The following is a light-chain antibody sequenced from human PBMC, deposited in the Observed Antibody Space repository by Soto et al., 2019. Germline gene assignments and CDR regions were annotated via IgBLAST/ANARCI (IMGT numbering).Light chain of an antibody. J-gene: IGKJ4*01. Sequence: EIVLTQSPGILSLSPGERASLSCRASQSVSSNYLAWYQQKPGQAPRLLIYGAFSRATGIPDRFSGSGSGTDFSVTVSRLEPEDFEVYYCQQYGSSPLTFGGGTRVQIK. V-gene: IGKV3-20*01. CDR1: QSVSSNY. CDR3: QQYGSSPLT. CDR2: GAF.